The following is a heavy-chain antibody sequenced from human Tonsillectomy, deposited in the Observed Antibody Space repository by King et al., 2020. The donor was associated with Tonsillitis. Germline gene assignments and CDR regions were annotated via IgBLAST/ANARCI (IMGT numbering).Heavy chain of an antibody. J-gene: IGHJ6*02. V-gene: IGHV5-51*01. CDR3: ASRPSGMDV. CDR1: GYSFTNYW. CDR2: IYLGDSDA. Sequence: VQLVESGAEMKKPGESLKISCKGSGYSFTNYWIGGVRQMPGKGLEWKGIIYLGDSDARYSPSFQGQVTISADTSTNTAYLQWSSLKASDTAMYYCASRPSGMDVWGQGTTVTVSS. D-gene: IGHD6-6*01.